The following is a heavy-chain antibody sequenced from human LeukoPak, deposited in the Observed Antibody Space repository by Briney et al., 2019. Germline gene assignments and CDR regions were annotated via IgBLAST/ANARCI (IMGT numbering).Heavy chain of an antibody. CDR1: GVTFSAYA. J-gene: IGHJ5*02. CDR3: AKHATRRVVINNWFDP. CDR2: ISGSGGIT. D-gene: IGHD3-22*01. Sequence: GGSLRLSCAASGVTFSAYAISWVRQAPGKGLEWVSAISGSGGITYYADSVKGRFTISRGNSKNTLYLQMNSLRAEDTAVYYCAKHATRRVVINNWFDPWGQGTLVTVSS. V-gene: IGHV3-23*01.